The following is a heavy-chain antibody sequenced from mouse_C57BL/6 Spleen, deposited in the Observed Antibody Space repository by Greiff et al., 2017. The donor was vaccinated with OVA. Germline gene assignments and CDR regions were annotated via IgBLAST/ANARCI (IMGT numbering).Heavy chain of an antibody. CDR3: ARGGTVGGMDY. CDR1: GYTFTDYY. CDR2: INPNNGGT. Sequence: VQLQQSGPELVKPGASVKISCKASGYTFTDYYMNWVKQSHGKSLEWIGDINPNNGGTSYNQKFKGKATLTVDKSSSTAYMELRSLTSEDSAVYYCARGGTVGGMDYWGQGTSVTVSS. V-gene: IGHV1-26*01. D-gene: IGHD1-1*01. J-gene: IGHJ4*01.